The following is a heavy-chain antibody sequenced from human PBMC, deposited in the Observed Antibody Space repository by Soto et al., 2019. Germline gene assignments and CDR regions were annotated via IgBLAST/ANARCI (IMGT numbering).Heavy chain of an antibody. CDR3: ARVTIFGVVVNNWFDP. CDR2: ISAYNGNT. J-gene: IGHJ5*02. CDR1: GYTFTSYG. D-gene: IGHD3-3*01. Sequence: GASVKVSCKASGYTFTSYGISWVRQAPGQGLEWMGWISAYNGNTNYAQKLQGRVTMTTDTSTSTAYMELRSLRSDDTAVYYCARVTIFGVVVNNWFDPWGQGTLVTVSS. V-gene: IGHV1-18*01.